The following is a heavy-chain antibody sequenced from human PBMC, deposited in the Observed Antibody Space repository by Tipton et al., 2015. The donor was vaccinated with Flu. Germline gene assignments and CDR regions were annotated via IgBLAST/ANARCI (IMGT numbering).Heavy chain of an antibody. D-gene: IGHD6-13*01. J-gene: IGHJ6*02. CDR3: ARDTTPYSSSWFVYYYYGMDV. V-gene: IGHV1-18*01. Sequence: QLVQSGAEVKKPGASVKVSCKASGYTFTSYGISWVRQAPGQGLEWMGWISAYNGNTNYAQKLQGRVTMTTDTSTSTAYMELRSLRSDDPAVYYCARDTTPYSSSWFVYYYYGMDVWGQGTTVTVSS. CDR2: ISAYNGNT. CDR1: GYTFTSYG.